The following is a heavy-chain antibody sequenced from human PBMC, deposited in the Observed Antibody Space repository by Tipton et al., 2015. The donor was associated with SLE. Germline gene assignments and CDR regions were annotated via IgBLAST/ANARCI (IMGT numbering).Heavy chain of an antibody. J-gene: IGHJ6*02. Sequence: LRLSCTVSGGSISSYYWSWIRQPPGKGLERIGYIYYSGSTNYNPSLESRVTISVDTSKNQFSLNLSSVTAADTAVYYCARETTGETFYYCGMDFWGQGTTVTVSS. CDR3: ARETTGETFYYCGMDF. CDR1: GGSISSYY. CDR2: IYYSGST. D-gene: IGHD7-27*01. V-gene: IGHV4-59*01.